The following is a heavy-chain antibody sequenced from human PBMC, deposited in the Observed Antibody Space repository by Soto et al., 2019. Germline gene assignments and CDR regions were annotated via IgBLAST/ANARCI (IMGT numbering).Heavy chain of an antibody. V-gene: IGHV1-46*03. CDR2: INPRDGGT. CDR1: GYTFINYY. CDR3: SISTADFDY. Sequence: ASVKVSCKASGYTFINYYIHWVRQAPGQGLEWMAIINPRDGGTNYAQKFQGRITMTRDTSSSTVYMELSSLTSDDTAVYYCSISTADFDYWGRGSLVTVSS. D-gene: IGHD3-9*01. J-gene: IGHJ4*01.